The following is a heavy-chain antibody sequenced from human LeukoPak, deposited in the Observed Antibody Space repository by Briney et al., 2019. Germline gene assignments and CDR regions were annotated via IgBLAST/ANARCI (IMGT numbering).Heavy chain of an antibody. CDR2: IYYSGST. V-gene: IGHV4-61*01. D-gene: IGHD2-15*01. CDR1: GGSISSGSYY. J-gene: IGHJ4*02. CDR3: ARGSRDS. Sequence: SETLSLTCTVSGGSISSGSYYWSWIRQPPGKGLEWIGYIYYSGSTNYNPSLKSRVTISVDTSKNQFSLKLSSVTAADTAVYYCARGSRDSWGQGTLVTVSS.